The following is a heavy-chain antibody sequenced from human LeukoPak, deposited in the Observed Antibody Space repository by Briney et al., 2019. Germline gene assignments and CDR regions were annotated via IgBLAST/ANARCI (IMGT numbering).Heavy chain of an antibody. CDR3: AKRIVTTIRGYYYYGLDV. D-gene: IGHD5-12*01. Sequence: PGGSLRLSCATSGFSFSNYAMSWVRQAPGKGREWVSAISGSSEITHYADSVKGRFTISRDNSQNSLYLQMNSLRAEDTAIYYCAKRIVTTIRGYYYYGLDVWGQGTTVTVSS. V-gene: IGHV3-23*01. CDR1: GFSFSNYA. CDR2: ISGSSEIT. J-gene: IGHJ6*02.